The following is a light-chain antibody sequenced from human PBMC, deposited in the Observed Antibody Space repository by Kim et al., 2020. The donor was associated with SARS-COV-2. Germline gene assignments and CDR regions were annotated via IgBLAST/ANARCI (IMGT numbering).Light chain of an antibody. V-gene: IGLV7-46*01. Sequence: PGATTTLPCDSSTGAVTIGHIPYWYHQKPGQAPRTLIYDTGYRHSWTPARFSGSLLGGKAALTLSAAQAEDEADYYCLLSYSDSRVFGGGTQLTVL. CDR3: LLSYSDSRV. CDR1: TGAVTIGHI. J-gene: IGLJ2*01. CDR2: DTG.